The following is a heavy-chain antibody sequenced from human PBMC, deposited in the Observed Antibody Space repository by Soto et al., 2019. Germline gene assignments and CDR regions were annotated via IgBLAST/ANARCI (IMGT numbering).Heavy chain of an antibody. V-gene: IGHV2-70*11. CDR3: AGMGGYNFGGGYYFDY. D-gene: IGHD3-3*01. Sequence: SGPTLVNPTQTLTLTCTFSGFSLSTSGMCVSWIRQPPGKALEWLARIDWDDDKYYSTSLKTRLTISKDTSKNQVVLTMTNIDPVDTPRYYCAGMGGYNFGGGYYFDYWGQETLVTVSS. CDR1: GFSLSTSGMC. J-gene: IGHJ4*02. CDR2: IDWDDDK.